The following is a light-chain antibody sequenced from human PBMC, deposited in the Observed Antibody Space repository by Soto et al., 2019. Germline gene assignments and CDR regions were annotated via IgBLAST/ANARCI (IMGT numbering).Light chain of an antibody. Sequence: DIEMTQSPPILSVSPGEGATLPCRASQRISTNLAWYQHIPGQAPRLLIVSSSRRPTDVPARFSGSGSGTDFTLTISSLQSEDSAFYYCPQYNNLPPTFGQGTKVDIK. CDR1: QRISTN. CDR3: PQYNNLPPT. CDR2: SSS. J-gene: IGKJ1*01. V-gene: IGKV3-15*01.